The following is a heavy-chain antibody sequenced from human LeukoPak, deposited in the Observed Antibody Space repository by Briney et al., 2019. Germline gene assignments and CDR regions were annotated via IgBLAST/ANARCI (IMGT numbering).Heavy chain of an antibody. CDR3: ARADYSNYNFDY. CDR2: MSPNSGDT. CDR1: GYTFTSYD. Sequence: ASVKVSCKASGYTFTSYDFNWVRQATGQRPEWMGWMSPNSGDTGYAQKFQDRVTMTRNTSISTAYMELSSLRSDDTAVYYCARADYSNYNFDYWGQGTLVTVSS. D-gene: IGHD4-11*01. J-gene: IGHJ4*02. V-gene: IGHV1-8*01.